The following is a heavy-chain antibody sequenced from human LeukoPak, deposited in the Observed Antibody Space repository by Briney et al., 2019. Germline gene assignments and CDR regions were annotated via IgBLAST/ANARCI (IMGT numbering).Heavy chain of an antibody. CDR1: GFTFSSYA. CDR3: ARDWGLGKYYFDS. D-gene: IGHD3-16*01. Sequence: PGGSLRLSCAASGFTFSSYAMHWVRQAPGKGLEWVAVISYDGSNKYYADSVKGRFTISRDNSKNTLYLQMNSLRAEDTAVYYCARDWGLGKYYFDSWGQGTVVTVSS. CDR2: ISYDGSNK. J-gene: IGHJ4*02. V-gene: IGHV3-30*14.